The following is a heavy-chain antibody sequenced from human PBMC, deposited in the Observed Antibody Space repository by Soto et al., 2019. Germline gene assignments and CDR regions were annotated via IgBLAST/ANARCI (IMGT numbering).Heavy chain of an antibody. CDR3: ARSGSRYYNWFDP. CDR1: GYTFTSYA. V-gene: IGHV1-3*01. J-gene: IGHJ5*02. Sequence: GASVKVSCKASGYTFTSYAMHWVRQAPGQRLEWMGWINAGNGNTKYSQKFQGRVTITRDTSASTAYMELSSLRSEDTAVYYCARSGSRYYNWFDPWGQGTLVTVSS. D-gene: IGHD2-15*01. CDR2: INAGNGNT.